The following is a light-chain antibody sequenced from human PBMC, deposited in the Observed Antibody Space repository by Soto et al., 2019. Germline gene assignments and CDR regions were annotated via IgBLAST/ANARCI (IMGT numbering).Light chain of an antibody. CDR3: HHYNNWPRT. J-gene: IGKJ1*01. Sequence: EIVMTQSPGTLSVSPGERATLSCRASQSISSNYLAWYQQKPGQSPRLLIYGASTRATGIPARFSGSGSGTEFTLTISSLQSEDFAVYYCHHYNNWPRTFGQGTKVDIK. V-gene: IGKV3-15*01. CDR2: GAS. CDR1: QSISSN.